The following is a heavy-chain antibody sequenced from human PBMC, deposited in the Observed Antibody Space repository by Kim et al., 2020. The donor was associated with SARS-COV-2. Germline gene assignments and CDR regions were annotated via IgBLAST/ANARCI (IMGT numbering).Heavy chain of an antibody. J-gene: IGHJ6*02. V-gene: IGHV1-69*13. CDR3: ARRYSYVSNGYYGMDV. Sequence: SVKVSCKASGGTFSSYAISWVRQAPGQGLEWMGGIIPIFGTANYAQKFQGRVTITADESTSTAYMELSSLRSEDTAVYYCARRYSYVSNGYYGMDVWGQGTTVTVSS. CDR2: IIPIFGTA. CDR1: GGTFSSYA. D-gene: IGHD5-18*01.